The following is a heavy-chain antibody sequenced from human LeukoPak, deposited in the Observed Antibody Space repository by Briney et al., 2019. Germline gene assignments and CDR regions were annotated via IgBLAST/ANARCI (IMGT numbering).Heavy chain of an antibody. CDR1: GYTFIGYY. Sequence: ASVKVSCKASGYTFIGYYMHWVRQAPGQGLEWMGRINPNSGGTNYAQKFQGRVTMTRDTSISTAYMELSRLRSDDTAVYYCARVPDDYGDYLLYWGQGTLVTVSS. J-gene: IGHJ4*02. D-gene: IGHD4-17*01. CDR2: INPNSGGT. CDR3: ARVPDDYGDYLLY. V-gene: IGHV1-2*06.